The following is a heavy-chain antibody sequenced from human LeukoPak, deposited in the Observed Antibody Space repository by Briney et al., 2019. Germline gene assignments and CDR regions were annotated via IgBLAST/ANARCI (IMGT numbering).Heavy chain of an antibody. Sequence: SETLSLTCAVSGGSISRSNWWSWVRQPPGKGLEWIGEIYHSGSTNYNPSLKSRVTISVDKSKNQFSLKLSSVTAADTAVYYCARDREDIVVVPAANYYYYYMDVWGKGTTVTVSS. CDR3: ARDREDIVVVPAANYYYYYMDV. CDR1: GGSISRSNW. V-gene: IGHV4-4*02. J-gene: IGHJ6*03. D-gene: IGHD2-2*01. CDR2: IYHSGST.